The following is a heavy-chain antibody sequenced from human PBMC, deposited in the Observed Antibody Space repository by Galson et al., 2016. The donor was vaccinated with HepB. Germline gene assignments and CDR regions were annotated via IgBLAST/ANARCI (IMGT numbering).Heavy chain of an antibody. V-gene: IGHV2-70*01. CDR2: IDWNDDK. D-gene: IGHD3-3*01. CDR1: GFSLSTNGMC. J-gene: IGHJ4*02. CDR3: ARASGHYSIFDY. Sequence: PALVKPTQTLTLTCTFSGFSLSTNGMCVSWIRQPPGKALEWLALIDWNDDKHYSTSLKTRLTISKDTSKNQVVLTMTNMDPVDTATYYCARASGHYSIFDYWGQGTLVTVSS.